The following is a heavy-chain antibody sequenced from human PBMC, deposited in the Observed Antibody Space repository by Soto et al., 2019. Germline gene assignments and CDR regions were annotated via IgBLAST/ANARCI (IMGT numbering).Heavy chain of an antibody. CDR3: AKTYGYSSGWAFYGMDV. V-gene: IGHV3-30*18. Sequence: QVQLVESGGGVVQPGRSLRLSCAASGFTFSSYGMHWVRQAPGKGLEWVAVISYDGSNKYYADSVKGRFTISRYNSKNTLYLQMHSLRAEDTAVYYCAKTYGYSSGWAFYGMDVCGQGTTVTVSS. D-gene: IGHD6-19*01. CDR2: ISYDGSNK. J-gene: IGHJ6*02. CDR1: GFTFSSYG.